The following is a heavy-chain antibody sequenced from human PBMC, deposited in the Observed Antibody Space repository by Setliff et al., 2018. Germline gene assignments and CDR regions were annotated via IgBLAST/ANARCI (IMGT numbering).Heavy chain of an antibody. Sequence: NPSETLSLTCKVSGDSMNSGVYYWAWIRQPPGKGLEWIGRIYSGGTTYYNSSLKSRVTISVDTSKSQFFLKLNSVTAADTAVYYCARMSGFLYMDVWGKGTPVTVSS. D-gene: IGHD3-3*01. V-gene: IGHV4-39*01. CDR1: GDSMNSGVYY. J-gene: IGHJ6*03. CDR3: ARMSGFLYMDV. CDR2: IYSGGTT.